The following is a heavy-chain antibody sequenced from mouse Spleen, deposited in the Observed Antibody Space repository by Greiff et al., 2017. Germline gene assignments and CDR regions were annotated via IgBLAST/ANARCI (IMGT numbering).Heavy chain of an antibody. D-gene: IGHD4-1*01. Sequence: VQLQQPGAELVTPGASVKLSCKASGYTFTSYWMHWVKQRPGQGLEWIGEIDPSDSYTNYNQKFKGKATLTVDKSSSTAYMQLSSLTSEDSAVYYCASWDNFDYWGQGTTLTVSS. V-gene: IGHV1-69*02. CDR3: ASWDNFDY. CDR1: GYTFTSYW. CDR2: IDPSDSYT. J-gene: IGHJ2*01.